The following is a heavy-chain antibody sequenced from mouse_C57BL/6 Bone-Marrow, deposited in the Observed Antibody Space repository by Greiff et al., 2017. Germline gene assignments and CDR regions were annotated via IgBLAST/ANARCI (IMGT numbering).Heavy chain of an antibody. V-gene: IGHV1-58*01. D-gene: IGHD2-5*01. CDR1: GYTFTSYG. CDR2: IYIGNGYT. J-gene: IGHJ1*03. Sequence: VQLQQSGAELVRPGSSVKMSCKTSGYTFTSYGINWVKQRPGQGLEGIGYIYIGNGYTAYNEKFKGKATLTSDTSSSTAYMQLSSLTSEDSAIYFCARGGSNYPHWYFDVWGTGTTVTVSS. CDR3: ARGGSNYPHWYFDV.